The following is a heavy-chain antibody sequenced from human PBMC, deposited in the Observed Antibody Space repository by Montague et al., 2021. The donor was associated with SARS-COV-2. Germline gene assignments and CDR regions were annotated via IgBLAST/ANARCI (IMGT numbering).Heavy chain of an antibody. V-gene: IGHV4-34*01. D-gene: IGHD2-2*01. CDR3: AKGREVVRAARTLVAFDL. CDR2: INHSGTA. J-gene: IGHJ3*01. CDR1: GGSFSGYY. Sequence: SETLSLTCAVYGGSFSGYYWNWIRQPPGKGLEWIGEINHSGTANYNPSLKSRVSISVDTSKNQFTLKLTSVIAADTAMYYCAKGREVVRAARTLVAFDLWGQGTMVTVSS.